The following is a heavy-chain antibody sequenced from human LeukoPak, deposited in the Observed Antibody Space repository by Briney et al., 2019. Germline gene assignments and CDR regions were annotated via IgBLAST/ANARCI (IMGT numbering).Heavy chain of an antibody. Sequence: ASVKVSCKASGYTFTSYGISWVRQAPGQGLEWMGWISAYNGNTNYAQKLQGRVTMTTDTSTSTAYMEMRSLRSDDTAVYYCARDCSGGSCYSPYYGTDVRGKGTTVTVSS. CDR2: ISAYNGNT. J-gene: IGHJ6*04. CDR1: GYTFTSYG. CDR3: ARDCSGGSCYSPYYGTDV. D-gene: IGHD2-15*01. V-gene: IGHV1-18*04.